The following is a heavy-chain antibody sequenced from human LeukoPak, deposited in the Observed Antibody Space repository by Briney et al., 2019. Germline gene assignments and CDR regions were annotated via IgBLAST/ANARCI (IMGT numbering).Heavy chain of an antibody. V-gene: IGHV1-8*01. CDR1: GYTFTSYD. J-gene: IGHJ6*03. CDR3: ARDEVEAIRITRNTGYYYYMDV. D-gene: IGHD1-20*01. Sequence: GASVTVSCKASGYTFTSYDINWVRQATGQGLEWMGWMNPNSGNTGYAQKFQGRVTMTRNTSISTAYMELSSLRSEDTAVYYCARDEVEAIRITRNTGYYYYMDVWGKGTTVTVSS. CDR2: MNPNSGNT.